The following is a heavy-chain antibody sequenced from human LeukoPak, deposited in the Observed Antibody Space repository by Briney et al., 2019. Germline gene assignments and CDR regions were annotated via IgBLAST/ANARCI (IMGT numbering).Heavy chain of an antibody. V-gene: IGHV3-23*01. CDR3: AKDRLGATLYFDS. CDR1: GFTFSSYA. D-gene: IGHD4-11*01. J-gene: IGHJ4*02. CDR2: ISGSGDRT. Sequence: QPGGSLRLSCAASGFTFSSYAMSWVRQAPGKGLEWLSTISGSGDRTYFPDSVKGRFTISRDNSRNTLYLEVNSLRAEDTAVYYCAKDRLGATLYFDSWGQGTLVTVSS.